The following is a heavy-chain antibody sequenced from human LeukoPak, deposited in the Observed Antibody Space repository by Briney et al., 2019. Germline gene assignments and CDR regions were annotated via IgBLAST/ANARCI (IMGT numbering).Heavy chain of an antibody. D-gene: IGHD6-13*01. CDR2: VSNNGGST. Sequence: GGSLRLSCAASGFTFSAYGMTWVRQAPGKGLECVSAVSNNGGSTYYADSVRGRFTISKDNSKNTLYLQMNSLRAEDTAVYYCSGRGIAHSWGQGTLVTVSS. V-gene: IGHV3-23*01. J-gene: IGHJ5*02. CDR3: SGRGIAHS. CDR1: GFTFSAYG.